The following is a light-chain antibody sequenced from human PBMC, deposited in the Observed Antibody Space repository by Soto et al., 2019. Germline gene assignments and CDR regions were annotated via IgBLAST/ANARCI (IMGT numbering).Light chain of an antibody. J-gene: IGLJ3*02. Sequence: QSVVTQPPSASGTPGQRVTISCSGSTSNIGGFPVNWYQRLPGRAPKLLVYTNDQRPSGVPARFSGYKSGSAASLAISGLQSDDEAAYFCASWDDSLNGRVFGGVTKLTVL. CDR1: TSNIGGFP. V-gene: IGLV1-44*01. CDR2: TND. CDR3: ASWDDSLNGRV.